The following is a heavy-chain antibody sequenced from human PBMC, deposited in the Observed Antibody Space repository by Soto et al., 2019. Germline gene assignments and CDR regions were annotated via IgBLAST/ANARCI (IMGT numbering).Heavy chain of an antibody. Sequence: GGSLRLSCAASGFTFSSYAMHWVRQAPGKGLEWVAVISYDGSNKYYADSVKGRFTISRDNSKNTLYLQMNSLRAEDTAVYYCARDPRGRYCSSTSCYPWFDPWGQGTLVTVSS. D-gene: IGHD2-2*01. J-gene: IGHJ5*02. V-gene: IGHV3-30-3*01. CDR3: ARDPRGRYCSSTSCYPWFDP. CDR1: GFTFSSYA. CDR2: ISYDGSNK.